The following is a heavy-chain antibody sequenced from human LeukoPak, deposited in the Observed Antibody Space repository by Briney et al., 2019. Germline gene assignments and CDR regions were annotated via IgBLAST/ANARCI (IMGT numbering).Heavy chain of an antibody. V-gene: IGHV3-7*01. CDR3: ARANTRGTTIDY. Sequence: GGSLRLSCAASEFTFSTYWMSWVRQAPGKGLEWVANIKQDGSEKYYVDPVKGRFTISRDNAKNLLYLQMNSLRAEDTAVYYCARANTRGTTIDYWGQGTLVTVSS. J-gene: IGHJ4*02. CDR2: IKQDGSEK. CDR1: EFTFSTYW. D-gene: IGHD3-16*01.